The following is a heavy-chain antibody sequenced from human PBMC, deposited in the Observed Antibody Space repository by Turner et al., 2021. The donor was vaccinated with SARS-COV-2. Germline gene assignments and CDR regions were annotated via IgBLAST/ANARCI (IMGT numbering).Heavy chain of an antibody. CDR2: TYSGGST. CDR3: ARGYSSGWYQSGAFDI. J-gene: IGHJ3*02. V-gene: IGHV3-53*01. D-gene: IGHD6-19*01. Sequence: EVQLVESGGGLIQPGGSLRLSCAASGFTVSSNYMSWVRQAPGKGLEWVSVTYSGGSTYYADSVKGRFTISRDNSKNTLYLQMNSLRAEDTAVHYCARGYSSGWYQSGAFDIWGQGTMVTVSS. CDR1: GFTVSSNY.